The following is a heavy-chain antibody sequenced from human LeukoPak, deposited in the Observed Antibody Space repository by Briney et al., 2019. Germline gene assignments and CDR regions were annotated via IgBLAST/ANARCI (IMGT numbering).Heavy chain of an antibody. CDR2: ISYSGST. CDR3: ARQVGVGATLAARGAFDI. D-gene: IGHD1-26*01. Sequence: SETLSLTCTVSGGSISNSNYCWGWIRQPPGKGLEWIGSISYSGSTYYNPSLKSRVTISVDTSKNQFSLKVTSVTAADTAVYYCARQVGVGATLAARGAFDIWGQGTMVTVSS. CDR1: GGSISNSNYC. J-gene: IGHJ3*02. V-gene: IGHV4-39*01.